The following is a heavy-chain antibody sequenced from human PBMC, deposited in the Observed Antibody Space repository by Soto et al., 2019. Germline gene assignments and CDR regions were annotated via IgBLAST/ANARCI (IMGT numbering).Heavy chain of an antibody. J-gene: IGHJ4*02. D-gene: IGHD3-10*01. CDR2: ISGSGGST. CDR3: AKDSHRITMVRGVIPYYFDY. CDR1: GFTFSSYA. Sequence: EVQLLESGGGLVQPGGSLRLSCAASGFTFSSYAMSWVRQAPGKGLEWVSAISGSGGSTYYADSVKGRFTNSRDNSKNTLYLQMNSLRAEDTAVYYCAKDSHRITMVRGVIPYYFDYWGQGTLVTVSS. V-gene: IGHV3-23*01.